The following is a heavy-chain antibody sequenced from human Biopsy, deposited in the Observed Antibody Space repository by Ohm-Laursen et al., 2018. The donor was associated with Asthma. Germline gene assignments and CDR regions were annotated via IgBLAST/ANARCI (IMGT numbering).Heavy chain of an antibody. CDR2: ISVYNGNT. V-gene: IGHV1-18*01. D-gene: IGHD3-10*01. CDR3: ARAVDYSHYYGIDV. Sequence: SVKVSCKTSSYTFNSAGITWVRQAPGQGLEWMGWISVYNGNTKVAQKLQDRVTMITDTSTSTAYMELRGLRSDDTAAYFCARAVDYSHYYGIDVWGQGTTVTVS. J-gene: IGHJ6*02. CDR1: SYTFNSAG.